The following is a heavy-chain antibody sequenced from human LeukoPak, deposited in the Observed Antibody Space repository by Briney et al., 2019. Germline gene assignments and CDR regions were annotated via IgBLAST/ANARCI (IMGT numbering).Heavy chain of an antibody. CDR3: ARDLLGGPYRGYDSGWFDP. Sequence: SETLSLTCTVSGGSISSYYWSWIRQPPGKGLEWIGYIYYSGSTNYNPSLKSRVTISVDTSKNQFSLKLSSVTAADTAVYYCARDLLGGPYRGYDSGWFDPWGQGTLVTVSS. V-gene: IGHV4-59*01. D-gene: IGHD5-12*01. CDR2: IYYSGST. CDR1: GGSISSYY. J-gene: IGHJ5*02.